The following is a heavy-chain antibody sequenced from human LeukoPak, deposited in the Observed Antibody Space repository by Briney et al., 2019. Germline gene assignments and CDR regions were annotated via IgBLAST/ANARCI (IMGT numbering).Heavy chain of an antibody. J-gene: IGHJ4*02. CDR3: ARGAGRSGSDY. V-gene: IGHV3-11*01. CDR2: ISRSGSDI. CDR1: GFSFSDHY. D-gene: IGHD5-12*01. Sequence: GGSLRLSCAASGFSFSDHYMTWVRQAPGKGLEWLSYISRSGSDIDYAGPVKGRFTISRDNAKNSLYLQMNSLRAEDTAVYYCARGAGRSGSDYWGQGTLVTVSS.